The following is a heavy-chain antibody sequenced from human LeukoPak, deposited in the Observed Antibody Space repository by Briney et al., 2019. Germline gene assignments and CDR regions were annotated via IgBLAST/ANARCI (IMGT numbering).Heavy chain of an antibody. V-gene: IGHV3-21*01. CDR2: ITDNGINT. CDR3: ARALYLAAAGDS. D-gene: IGHD6-13*01. J-gene: IGHJ5*02. CDR1: GFTFSHYA. Sequence: NPGGSLRLSCAASGFTFSHYAMTWVRQGPGERLEWVSSITDNGINTYHIDSVKGRFTISRDNAKNSLYLQMNSLRAEDTAVYYCARALYLAAAGDSWGQGTLVTVSS.